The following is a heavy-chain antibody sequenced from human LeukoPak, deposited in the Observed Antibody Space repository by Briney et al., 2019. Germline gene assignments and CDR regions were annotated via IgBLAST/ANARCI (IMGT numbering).Heavy chain of an antibody. Sequence: GGSLRHSCAASGFTFSSYAMSWVRQAPGKGLEWVSAITGSGGSTYYPDSVKGRFTISRDNSKNTLYLQMNSLRAEDTAVYYCAKALPSTVTDFDYWGQGTLVTVSS. CDR3: AKALPSTVTDFDY. V-gene: IGHV3-23*01. CDR1: GFTFSSYA. D-gene: IGHD4-17*01. J-gene: IGHJ4*02. CDR2: ITGSGGST.